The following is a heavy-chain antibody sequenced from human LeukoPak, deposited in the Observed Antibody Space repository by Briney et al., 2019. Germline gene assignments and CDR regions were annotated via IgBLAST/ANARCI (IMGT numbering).Heavy chain of an antibody. CDR3: ARDGYSSGWDAFDI. Sequence: GASVKVSCKASGYTFTSYGISWVRQAPGQGLEWMGWISAYNGNTNYAQKLQGRVTMTPDTSTSTAYMELRSLRSDDTAVYYCARDGYSSGWDAFDIWGQGTMVTVSS. J-gene: IGHJ3*02. CDR1: GYTFTSYG. CDR2: ISAYNGNT. V-gene: IGHV1-18*01. D-gene: IGHD6-25*01.